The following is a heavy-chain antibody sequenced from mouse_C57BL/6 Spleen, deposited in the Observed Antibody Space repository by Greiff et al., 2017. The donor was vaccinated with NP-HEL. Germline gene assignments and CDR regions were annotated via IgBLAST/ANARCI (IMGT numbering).Heavy chain of an antibody. Sequence: QVQLQQSGAELVKPGASVKLSCKASGYTFTSYWMQWVKQRPGQGLEWIGEIDPSDSYTNYNQKFKGKATLTVDTSSSTAYMQLSSLTSEDSAVYYCARWFITTPPMDYWGQGTSVTVSS. CDR2: IDPSDSYT. J-gene: IGHJ4*01. CDR1: GYTFTSYW. V-gene: IGHV1-50*01. CDR3: ARWFITTPPMDY. D-gene: IGHD1-1*01.